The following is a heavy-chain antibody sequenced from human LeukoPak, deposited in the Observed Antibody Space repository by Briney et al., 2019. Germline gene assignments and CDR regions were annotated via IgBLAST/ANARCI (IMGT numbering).Heavy chain of an antibody. V-gene: IGHV4-59*01. J-gene: IGHJ4*02. Sequence: SETLSLICTVSGGSISSYYWSWIRQPPGKGLEWIGYIYYSGSTNYNPSLKSRVTISVDTSKNQFSLKLSSVTAADTAVYYCARGSIAVAGTFDYWGQGTLVTVSS. CDR3: ARGSIAVAGTFDY. CDR2: IYYSGST. D-gene: IGHD6-19*01. CDR1: GGSISSYY.